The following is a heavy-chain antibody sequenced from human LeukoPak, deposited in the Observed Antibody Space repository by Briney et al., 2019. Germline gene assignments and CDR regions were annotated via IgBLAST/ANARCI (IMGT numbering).Heavy chain of an antibody. CDR3: ARVSSGSYFGYYYYYMDV. D-gene: IGHD1-26*01. J-gene: IGHJ6*03. V-gene: IGHV3-74*01. Sequence: GGSLRLSCAASGFTFSNYWMHWVRQAPGKGLVWVSRINSDGSSTSYADSVKGRFTISRDNAKNTLYLQMNSLRAEDTAVYYCARVSSGSYFGYYYYYMDVWGKGTTVTVSS. CDR2: INSDGSST. CDR1: GFTFSNYW.